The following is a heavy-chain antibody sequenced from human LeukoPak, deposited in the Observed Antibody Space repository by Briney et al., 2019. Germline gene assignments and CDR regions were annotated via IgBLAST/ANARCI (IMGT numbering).Heavy chain of an antibody. CDR1: GFTLNTFN. V-gene: IGHV3-21*01. Sequence: GGSQSLSCAPSGFTLNTFNINWVLQARGKGLEWLSSITSGGDYISYADSVKGRFTTSRANAKNSLSLQLNSLRVEDTAVYYCARGHYAVLDASYKWTPDYWGQGTLVTVSS. D-gene: IGHD3-9*01. CDR3: ARGHYAVLDASYKWTPDY. J-gene: IGHJ4*02. CDR2: ITSGGDYI.